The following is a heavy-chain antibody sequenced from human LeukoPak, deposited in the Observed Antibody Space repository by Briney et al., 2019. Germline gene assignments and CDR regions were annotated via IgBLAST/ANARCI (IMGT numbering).Heavy chain of an antibody. CDR2: FYTSGNT. Sequence: SETLSVICSGSGTSISPYSWSWIRQPLGGGLEGIGYFYTSGNTHQNPSLKSRVTMSIDASKNQFSLRLSSMTAADTAVYYCARHRAEMATITDDTFDMWGQGTMVTVSS. CDR1: GTSISPYS. CDR3: ARHRAEMATITDDTFDM. V-gene: IGHV4-4*09. J-gene: IGHJ3*02. D-gene: IGHD5-24*01.